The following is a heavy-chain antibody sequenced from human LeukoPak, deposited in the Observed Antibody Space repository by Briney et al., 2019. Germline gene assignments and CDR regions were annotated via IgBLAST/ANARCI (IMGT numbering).Heavy chain of an antibody. Sequence: PSETLSLTCTVSGASIGDYYWSWIRQPPGKGLEWIGYIYYTGTTKYNPSLTSRVTISVDTSKSQFSVKLSSVTAADTAVYYCARDYDNSGLRHFDLWGRGTLVTVSS. CDR3: ARDYDNSGLRHFDL. CDR2: IYYTGTT. V-gene: IGHV4-59*01. CDR1: GASIGDYY. J-gene: IGHJ2*01. D-gene: IGHD3-22*01.